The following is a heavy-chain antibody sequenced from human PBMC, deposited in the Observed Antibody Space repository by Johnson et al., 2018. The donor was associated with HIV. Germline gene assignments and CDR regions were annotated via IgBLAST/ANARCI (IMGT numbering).Heavy chain of an antibody. D-gene: IGHD6-19*01. J-gene: IGHJ3*02. Sequence: VRQAPGKGLEWVAVISYDGSNKYYADSVKGRFTISRDNSKNTLYLQMSSLRAEDTAVYYCARAVARGQWLADGYIWGQGTTVTVSS. V-gene: IGHV3-30-3*01. CDR2: ISYDGSNK. CDR3: ARAVARGQWLADGYI.